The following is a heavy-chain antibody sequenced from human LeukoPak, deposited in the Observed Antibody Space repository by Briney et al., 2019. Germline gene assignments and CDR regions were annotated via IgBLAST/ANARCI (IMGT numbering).Heavy chain of an antibody. CDR2: IIPIFGTA. CDR1: GGTFSSYA. CDR3: ATGYYDSSGYKY. V-gene: IGHV1-69*05. J-gene: IGHJ4*02. Sequence: SVKVSCKASGGTFSSYAISWVRQAPGQGLEWMGGIIPIFGTANYAQKFQGRVTITTDESTSTAYMELCSLRSEDTAVYYCATGYYDSSGYKYWGQGTLVTVSS. D-gene: IGHD3-22*01.